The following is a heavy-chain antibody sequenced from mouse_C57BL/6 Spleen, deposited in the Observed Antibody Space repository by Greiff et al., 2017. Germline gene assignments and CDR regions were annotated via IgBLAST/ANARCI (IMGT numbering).Heavy chain of an antibody. V-gene: IGHV1-50*01. Sequence: QVQLQQSGAELVKPGASVKLSCKASGYTFTSYWMQWVKQRPGQGLEWIGEIDPSDSYTNYNQKFKGKATLTVDTSSSTAYMQLSSLTSEDSAVYYCARGAYDYDEANWYFDVWGTGTTVTVSS. D-gene: IGHD2-4*01. CDR3: ARGAYDYDEANWYFDV. CDR1: GYTFTSYW. CDR2: IDPSDSYT. J-gene: IGHJ1*03.